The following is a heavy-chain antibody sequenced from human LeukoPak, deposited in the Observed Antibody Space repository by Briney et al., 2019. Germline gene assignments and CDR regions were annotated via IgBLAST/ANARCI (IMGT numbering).Heavy chain of an antibody. Sequence: ASVKVSCKVSGYTLTELSMHWVRQAPGKGLEWMGGFDPEDGETIYAQKFQGRVTMTEDTSTDTAYMELSTLRSEDTAVYYCAFYCDSSGYYYEYFQHWGQGTLVTVSS. CDR1: GYTLTELS. V-gene: IGHV1-24*01. J-gene: IGHJ1*01. CDR2: FDPEDGET. D-gene: IGHD3-22*01. CDR3: AFYCDSSGYYYEYFQH.